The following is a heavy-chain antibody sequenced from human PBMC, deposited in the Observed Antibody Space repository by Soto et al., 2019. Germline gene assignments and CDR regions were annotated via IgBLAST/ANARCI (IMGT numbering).Heavy chain of an antibody. CDR3: ARGGYCSGGSCYLYWFDP. J-gene: IGHJ5*02. CDR1: GGSISSGGYY. CDR2: IYYSGST. V-gene: IGHV4-31*03. D-gene: IGHD2-15*01. Sequence: SAPLSLTCPVSGGSISSGGYYWSWIRQHPGKGLEWIGYIYYSGSTYYNPSLKSRVTISVDTSKNKFSLKLSSVTAADTAVYYCARGGYCSGGSCYLYWFDPWGQGTLVTVSS.